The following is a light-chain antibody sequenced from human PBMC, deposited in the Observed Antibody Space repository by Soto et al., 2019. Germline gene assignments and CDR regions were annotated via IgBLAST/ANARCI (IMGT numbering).Light chain of an antibody. V-gene: IGLV2-14*01. J-gene: IGLJ1*01. CDR1: SSDVGGYKY. Sequence: QSVLTQPASVSGSPGQSITISCTGTSSDVGGYKYVSWYQQHPGKAPKLMIYDVSNRPSGVSNSFSGSKSGNTASLTISGLQSEDEADYYCSSYTSSSTPYVFGTGTKVTVL. CDR3: SSYTSSSTPYV. CDR2: DVS.